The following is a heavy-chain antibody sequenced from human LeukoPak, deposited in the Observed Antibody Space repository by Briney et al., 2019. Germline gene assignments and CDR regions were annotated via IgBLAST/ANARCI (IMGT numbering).Heavy chain of an antibody. V-gene: IGHV1-46*01. Sequence: ASVKVSCKASGYTFTSYYMHWVRQAPGQGLEWMGIINPSGGSTSYAQKFQGRDTMTRDTSTSTVYMELSSLRSEDTAVYYCASEQLTTYYYDSSGSPGRNYWGQGTLVTVSS. J-gene: IGHJ4*02. CDR3: ASEQLTTYYYDSSGSPGRNY. CDR2: INPSGGST. D-gene: IGHD3-22*01. CDR1: GYTFTSYY.